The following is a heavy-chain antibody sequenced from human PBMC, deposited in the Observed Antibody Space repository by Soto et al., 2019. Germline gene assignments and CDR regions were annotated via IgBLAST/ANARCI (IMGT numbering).Heavy chain of an antibody. D-gene: IGHD2-2*01. CDR2: INHSGST. V-gene: IGHV4-34*01. Sequence: PSETLSLTCAVYGGCFSGYYWSWIRQPPGKGLEWIGEINHSGSTNYNPSLKSRVTISVDTSKNQFSLKLSSVTAADTAVYYCARLCGRRSTSCRSDYWGQGTLVTVSS. CDR3: ARLCGRRSTSCRSDY. CDR1: GGCFSGYY. J-gene: IGHJ4*02.